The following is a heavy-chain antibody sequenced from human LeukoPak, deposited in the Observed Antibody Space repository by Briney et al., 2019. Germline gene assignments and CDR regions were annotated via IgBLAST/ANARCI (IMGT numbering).Heavy chain of an antibody. J-gene: IGHJ3*02. Sequence: PGGSLRLSCAASGFTFSDYYMSWIRQAPGKGLEWVSYISSSGSTIYYADSVKGRFTTSRDNAKNSLFLQMDSLRAEDTAVYYCARVSGIAVDGREYDAFDIWGQGTTVTVSS. CDR3: ARVSGIAVDGREYDAFDI. V-gene: IGHV3-11*01. D-gene: IGHD6-19*01. CDR1: GFTFSDYY. CDR2: ISSSGSTI.